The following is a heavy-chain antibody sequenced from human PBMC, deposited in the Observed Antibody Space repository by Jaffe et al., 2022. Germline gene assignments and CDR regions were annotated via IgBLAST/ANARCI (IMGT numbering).Heavy chain of an antibody. V-gene: IGHV3-30*18. CDR1: GFTLRSYG. CDR2: ISFDGGSS. CDR3: AKDYCSGGSCYGHYFDY. Sequence: QVQLVESGGGVVQPGRSLRLSCAASGFTLRSYGIHWVRQAPGKGLEWVAFISFDGGSSYYGDSVKGRFSISRDNSKNTLYLQMNSLRAEDTAVYYCAKDYCSGGSCYGHYFDYWGQGTLVTVSS. D-gene: IGHD2-15*01. J-gene: IGHJ4*02.